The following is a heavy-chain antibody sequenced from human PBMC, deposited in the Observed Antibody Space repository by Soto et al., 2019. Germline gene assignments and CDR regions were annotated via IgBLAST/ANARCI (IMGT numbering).Heavy chain of an antibody. CDR2: IFHSGNT. J-gene: IGHJ5*02. Sequence: SKTLSLTCTVSGAAIIDTNYYWAWIRQPPGKGLEWIGSIFHSGNTYYNPSLESRVTISVDTSKNQFSLMLNSVTAADTAVYYCARVGPWVPYYYDSSPYTFENWFDPWGQGTLVTVS. CDR3: ARVGPWVPYYYDSSPYTFENWFDP. D-gene: IGHD3-22*01. CDR1: GAAIIDTNYY. V-gene: IGHV4-39*07.